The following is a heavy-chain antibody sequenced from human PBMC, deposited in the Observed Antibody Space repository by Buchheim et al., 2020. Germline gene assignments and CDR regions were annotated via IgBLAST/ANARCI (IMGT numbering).Heavy chain of an antibody. J-gene: IGHJ4*02. CDR1: GFTFSRFA. V-gene: IGHV3-23*01. CDR3: AKPDSKEWLAFFFDY. CDR2: ISSRGGYT. D-gene: IGHD6-19*01. Sequence: EVQLLESGGDLVQPGGSLRLSCAASGFTFSRFAMSWVRQAPGKVLEWVSSISSRGGYTSYADSVKGRFTISRDDSKNTLYLQLHSLRAEDTALYYCAKPDSKEWLAFFFDYWGQGT.